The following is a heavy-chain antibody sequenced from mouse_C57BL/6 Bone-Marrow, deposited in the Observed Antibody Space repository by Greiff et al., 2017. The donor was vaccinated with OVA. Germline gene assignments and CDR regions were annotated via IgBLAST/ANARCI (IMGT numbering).Heavy chain of an antibody. Sequence: QVQLQQSGAELVKPGASVKMSCKASGYTFTSYWITWVKQRPGQGLEWIGDIYPGSGSTNYNEKFKSKATLTVDTSSSTAYMQLSSLTSEDSAVYYCARSITTAAHYFDYWGQGTTLTVSS. V-gene: IGHV1-55*01. CDR1: GYTFTSYW. CDR3: ARSITTAAHYFDY. J-gene: IGHJ2*01. D-gene: IGHD1-2*01. CDR2: IYPGSGST.